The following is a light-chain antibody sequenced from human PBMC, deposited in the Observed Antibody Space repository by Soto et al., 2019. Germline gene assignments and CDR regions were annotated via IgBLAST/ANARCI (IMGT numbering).Light chain of an antibody. CDR1: SSDVGGYNY. CDR2: EVS. Sequence: QSALTQPASVSGSPGQSITISCTGSSSDVGGYNYVSWYQQHPGKAPKLIIYEVSNRPSGVSNRFSGSKSGNTASLTISGLQAEDEADYYCSSYTTKSTPYVFGTGTKLTVL. J-gene: IGLJ1*01. V-gene: IGLV2-14*01. CDR3: SSYTTKSTPYV.